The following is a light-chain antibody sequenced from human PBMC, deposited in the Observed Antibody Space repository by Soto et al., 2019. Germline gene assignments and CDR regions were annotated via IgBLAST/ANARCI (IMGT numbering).Light chain of an antibody. Sequence: EIVMTQSPATLSVSPGERATLSCRASQSVSSNLAWYQQKPGQAPRLLIYGASTRATGIPARFSGSGSGTEFTLTISSLQSEDFAVYYWQQYNNWALMYTFGQGTKLEIK. CDR3: QQYNNWALMYT. CDR1: QSVSSN. V-gene: IGKV3-15*01. J-gene: IGKJ2*01. CDR2: GAS.